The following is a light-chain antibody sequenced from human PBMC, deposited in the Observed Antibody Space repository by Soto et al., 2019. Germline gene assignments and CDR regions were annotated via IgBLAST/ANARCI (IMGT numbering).Light chain of an antibody. CDR3: QSSDSSLSGSYV. Sequence: QAVVTQPPSVSGAPGQRGTLSFTWSSYNIGAGYDVHWYQQLPGTAPKLHIYGNSNRPSGVPDRFSGSKSGTSASLAIPGLQAEYEADYYCQSSDSSLSGSYVVGTGTKVTVL. J-gene: IGLJ1*01. V-gene: IGLV1-40*01. CDR1: SYNIGAGYD. CDR2: GNS.